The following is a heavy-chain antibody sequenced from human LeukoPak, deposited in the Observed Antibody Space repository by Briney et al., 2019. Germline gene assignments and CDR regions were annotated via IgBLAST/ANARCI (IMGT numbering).Heavy chain of an antibody. CDR3: ARAGYSSSWYYFDY. J-gene: IGHJ4*02. D-gene: IGHD6-13*01. CDR2: IYYSGST. Sequence: TPSETLSLTCTVSGGFISSSSYFWSWIRQPPGEGPEWIGSIYYSGSTYYNPSLESRVTISVDTSKNQFSLRLSSVTAADTAVYYCARAGYSSSWYYFDYWGQGTLVTVSS. CDR1: GGFISSSSYF. V-gene: IGHV4-39*01.